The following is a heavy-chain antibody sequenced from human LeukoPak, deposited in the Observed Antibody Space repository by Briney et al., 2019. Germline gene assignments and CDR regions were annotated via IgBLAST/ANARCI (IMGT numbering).Heavy chain of an antibody. CDR3: ARDSPYDSSGYYYVEPYFDY. CDR2: ISAYNGNT. J-gene: IGHJ4*02. V-gene: IGHV1-18*01. Sequence: GASVKVSCKASGGTFSSYAISWVRQAPGQGLEWMGWISAYNGNTNYAQKLQGRVTMTTDTSTSTAYMELRSLRSDDTAVYYCARDSPYDSSGYYYVEPYFDYWGQGTLVTVSS. D-gene: IGHD3-22*01. CDR1: GGTFSSYA.